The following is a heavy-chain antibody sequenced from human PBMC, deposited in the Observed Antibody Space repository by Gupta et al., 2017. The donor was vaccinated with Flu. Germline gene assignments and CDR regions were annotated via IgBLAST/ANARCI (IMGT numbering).Heavy chain of an antibody. CDR3: AKDWRWNNNNFGMNV. V-gene: IGHV3-30*18. D-gene: IGHD3-3*01. Sequence: QERVVESGGGVVQPGTSLRLPCPAAGFTFSNYGMHWVRQAPGKGLEWVALISHDGTNYYHSDSVKGRFTISRDNSKNALYLQMSRLRTEDTAVYYCAKDWRWNNNNFGMNVWGQGTTVTVSS. CDR1: GFTFSNYG. J-gene: IGHJ6*02. CDR2: ISHDGTNY.